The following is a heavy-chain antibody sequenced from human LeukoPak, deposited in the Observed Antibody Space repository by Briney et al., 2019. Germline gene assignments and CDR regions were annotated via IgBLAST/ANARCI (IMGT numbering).Heavy chain of an antibody. D-gene: IGHD2-15*01. CDR1: GFTFSSYW. Sequence: PGGSLRLSCVASGFTFSSYWMTWVRQAPGKGLEWVANIKTDGSQIYYVDSVKGRFTISRDSAKNSLYLQMNSLRAEDTAVYYCAKDIVVVVAASPDYWGQGTLVTVSS. V-gene: IGHV3-7*04. J-gene: IGHJ4*02. CDR3: AKDIVVVVAASPDY. CDR2: IKTDGSQI.